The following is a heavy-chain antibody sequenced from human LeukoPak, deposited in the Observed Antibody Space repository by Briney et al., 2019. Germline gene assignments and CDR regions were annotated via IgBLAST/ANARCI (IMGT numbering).Heavy chain of an antibody. D-gene: IGHD6-19*01. CDR2: ISWNSGSI. V-gene: IGHV3-9*01. CDR3: AREVAGTGGVDY. Sequence: GGSLRLSCAASGFTFDDYAMHWVRQAPGKGLEWVSGISWNSGSIGYADSVKGRFTISRDNAKNSLYLQMNSLRAEDTALYYCAREVAGTGGVDYWGQGTLVTVSS. J-gene: IGHJ4*02. CDR1: GFTFDDYA.